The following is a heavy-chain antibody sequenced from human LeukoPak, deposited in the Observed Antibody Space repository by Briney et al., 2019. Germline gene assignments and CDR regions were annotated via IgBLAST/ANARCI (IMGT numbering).Heavy chain of an antibody. CDR3: ARIVGYYDSSGYYSDYYYGMDV. V-gene: IGHV1-69*04. Sequence: ASVKVSCKASGGTFSSYAISWVRQAPGQGLEWMGRIIPILGIANYAQKFQGRVTMTTDTSTSTAYMELRSLRSDDTAVYYCARIVGYYDSSGYYSDYYYGMDVWGQGTTVTVSS. J-gene: IGHJ6*02. D-gene: IGHD3-22*01. CDR1: GGTFSSYA. CDR2: IIPILGIA.